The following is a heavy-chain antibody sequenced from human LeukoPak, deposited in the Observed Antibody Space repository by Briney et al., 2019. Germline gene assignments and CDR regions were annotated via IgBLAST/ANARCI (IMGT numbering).Heavy chain of an antibody. CDR1: GGFISSGNW. V-gene: IGHV4-4*02. CDR2: IYHSGNT. CDR3: ARGASRHFDY. Sequence: SGTLSLTCAVSGGFISSGNWWSWVRQPPGKGLEWIGEIYHSGNTNFSPSLKSRVTISVDKSKNQFSLDLISVTAADTAVYYCARGASRHFDYWGQGALVTVSS. J-gene: IGHJ4*02.